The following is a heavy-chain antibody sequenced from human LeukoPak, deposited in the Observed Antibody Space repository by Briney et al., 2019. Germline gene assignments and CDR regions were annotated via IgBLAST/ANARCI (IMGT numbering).Heavy chain of an antibody. D-gene: IGHD3-3*01. Sequence: SETLSLTCTVSGGSISSGSYYWSWIRQPAGKGLEWIGRIYTSGSTNYNPSLKSRVTISVDTSKNQFSLKLSSVTAADTAVYYCARAGAGRVVTHDYWGQGTLVTVSS. CDR3: ARAGAGRVVTHDY. J-gene: IGHJ4*02. V-gene: IGHV4-61*02. CDR1: GGSISSGSYY. CDR2: IYTSGST.